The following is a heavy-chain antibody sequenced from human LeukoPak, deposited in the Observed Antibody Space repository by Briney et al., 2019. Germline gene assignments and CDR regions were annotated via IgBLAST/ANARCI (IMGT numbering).Heavy chain of an antibody. CDR1: GGSVSSGSYY. CDR3: ARSPGYSSSWYGVNWFDP. D-gene: IGHD6-13*01. Sequence: SETLSLTCTVSGGSVSSGSYYWSWIRQPPGKGLEWIGYIYYSGSTNYNPSLKSRVTISVDTSKNQFSLKLSSVTAADTAVYYCARSPGYSSSWYGVNWFDPWGQGTLVTVSS. CDR2: IYYSGST. J-gene: IGHJ5*02. V-gene: IGHV4-61*01.